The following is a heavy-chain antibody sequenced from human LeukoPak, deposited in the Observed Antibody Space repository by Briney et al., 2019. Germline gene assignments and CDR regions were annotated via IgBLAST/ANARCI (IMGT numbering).Heavy chain of an antibody. CDR1: GFTFSSYS. D-gene: IGHD3-3*01. J-gene: IGHJ4*02. V-gene: IGHV3-48*01. CDR3: ARGYYDFWSGYYTDFDY. CDR2: ISSSSSTI. Sequence: PGGSLRLSCAASGFTFSSYSMNWVRQAPGKGLEWVSYISSSSSTIYYADSVKGRFTISRDNAKNSLYRQMNSLRAEDTAVYYCARGYYDFWSGYYTDFDYWGQGTLVTVSS.